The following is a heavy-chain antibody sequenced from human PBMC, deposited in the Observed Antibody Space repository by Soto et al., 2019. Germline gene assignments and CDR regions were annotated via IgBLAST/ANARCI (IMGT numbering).Heavy chain of an antibody. V-gene: IGHV5-51*01. J-gene: IGHJ4*02. CDR2: IYPGDSDT. CDR3: ARQGPSSIAAVDY. CDR1: GYSFTSYW. D-gene: IGHD6-6*01. Sequence: GEPLKISCKGSGYSFTSYWIGWVRQMPGKGLEWMGIIYPGDSDTRYSPSFQGQVTISADKSISTAYLQWSSLKASDTAMYYCARQGPSSIAAVDYWGQGTLVTVSS.